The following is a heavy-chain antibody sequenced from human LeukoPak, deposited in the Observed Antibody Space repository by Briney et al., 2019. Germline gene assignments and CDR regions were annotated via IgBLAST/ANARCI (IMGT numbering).Heavy chain of an antibody. CDR1: GYTFTGYY. CDR2: INPNSGGT. CDR3: ARVARKMYYYDSSGYSSFDAFDI. J-gene: IGHJ3*02. D-gene: IGHD3-22*01. V-gene: IGHV1-2*02. Sequence: GASVKVSCKASGYTFTGYYMHWVRQAPGQGLEWMGWINPNSGGTNYAQKFQGRGTMTRDTSISTAYMELSRLRSDDTAVYYCARVARKMYYYDSSGYSSFDAFDIWGQGTMVTVSS.